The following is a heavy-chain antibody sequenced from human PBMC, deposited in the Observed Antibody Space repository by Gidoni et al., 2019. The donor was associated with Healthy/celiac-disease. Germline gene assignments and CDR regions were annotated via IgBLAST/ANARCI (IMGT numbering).Heavy chain of an antibody. D-gene: IGHD3-3*01. CDR1: GFTFSSYE. CDR3: AREFRSLEWLFFFDY. Sequence: EVQLVESGGGLVQPGGSLRLSCAASGFTFSSYEMNWVRQAPGKGLEWVSYISSSGSTIYYADSVKGRFTISRDNAKNSLYLQMNSLRAEDTAVYDCAREFRSLEWLFFFDYWGQGTLVTVSS. CDR2: ISSSGSTI. J-gene: IGHJ4*02. V-gene: IGHV3-48*03.